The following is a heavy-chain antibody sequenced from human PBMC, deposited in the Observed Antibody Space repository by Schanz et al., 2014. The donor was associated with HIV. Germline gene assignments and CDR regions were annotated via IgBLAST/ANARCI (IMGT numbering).Heavy chain of an antibody. V-gene: IGHV3-23*01. CDR3: ARDGGEV. J-gene: IGHJ6*02. Sequence: EVQLLEAGGGLVQPGGSLRLSCAAAGFSFSSYAMSWVRQAPRKGLEWVSGISVSGRSTYYADSVKGRFTISRDNAKNSLFLQMESLRAEDTAVYYCARDGGEVWGQGTTVTVSS. D-gene: IGHD3-16*01. CDR1: GFSFSSYA. CDR2: ISVSGRST.